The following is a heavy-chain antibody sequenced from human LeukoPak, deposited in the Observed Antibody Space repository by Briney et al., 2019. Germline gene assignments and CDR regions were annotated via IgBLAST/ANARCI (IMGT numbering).Heavy chain of an antibody. Sequence: ASVKISCKVSGYTFTDHYLHWVQQAPGKGLEWVGLVDPEDGKTTYAEKFQGRVTITADTSTATAYMKLSSLRSEDTAVYYCATGIIATTRVDYWGQGTLVTVSS. J-gene: IGHJ4*02. CDR2: VDPEDGKT. V-gene: IGHV1-69-2*01. CDR3: ATGIIATTRVDY. D-gene: IGHD5-12*01. CDR1: GYTFTDHY.